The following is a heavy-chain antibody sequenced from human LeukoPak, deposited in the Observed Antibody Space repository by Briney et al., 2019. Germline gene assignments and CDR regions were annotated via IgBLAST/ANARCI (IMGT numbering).Heavy chain of an antibody. D-gene: IGHD4-17*01. V-gene: IGHV4-34*01. Sequence: SETLSLTCVVYGGSYSAYSWNWIRQSPGKGLEWIGEINHSGSTNSNPSLKSRVTISVDTSKNQFSLELSSVTAADTAVYYCARVHYGDYAEYFQHWGQGTLVTVSS. J-gene: IGHJ1*01. CDR2: INHSGST. CDR3: ARVHYGDYAEYFQH. CDR1: GGSYSAYS.